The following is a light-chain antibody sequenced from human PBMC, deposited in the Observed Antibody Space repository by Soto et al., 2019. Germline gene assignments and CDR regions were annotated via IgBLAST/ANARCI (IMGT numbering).Light chain of an antibody. Sequence: GDRVTITCRASQRISSWLAWYQQKPGKAPKLLIYDASSLESGVPSRFSGSGSGTEFTLTISILQPDDFATYYCQQYNSTQGTFGQGTKLEIK. J-gene: IGKJ2*01. CDR2: DAS. CDR1: QRISSW. CDR3: QQYNSTQGT. V-gene: IGKV1-5*01.